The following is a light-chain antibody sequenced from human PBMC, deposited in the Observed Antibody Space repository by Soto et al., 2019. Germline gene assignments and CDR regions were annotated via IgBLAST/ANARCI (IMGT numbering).Light chain of an antibody. CDR1: QSVSSD. CDR3: QQYNNWPRT. V-gene: IGKV3-15*01. Sequence: EIVMTQSPATLSVSPGERATLSCRASQSVSSDLAWYHQKPGQAPRLLIYGASTRATGIPARFSGSGCGTEFTLTINSLQSEDFAVYYCQQYNNWPRTFGQGTKVDIK. J-gene: IGKJ1*01. CDR2: GAS.